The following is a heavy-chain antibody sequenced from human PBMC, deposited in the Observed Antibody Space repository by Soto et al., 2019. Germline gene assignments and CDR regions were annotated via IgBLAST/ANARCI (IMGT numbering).Heavy chain of an antibody. V-gene: IGHV4-61*05. CDR3: ASVRGGYYYAMDV. J-gene: IGHJ6*02. CDR2: IYHSGYT. CDR1: GGSISSNDYY. Sequence: PSETLSLTCTVSGGSISSNDYYWSWIRQPPGKGLEWIGEIYHSGYTNYNPSLKSRVTISVDKSKNQFSLKLSSVTAADTAVYYCASVRGGYYYAMDVWGQGTTVTVSS. D-gene: IGHD3-10*02.